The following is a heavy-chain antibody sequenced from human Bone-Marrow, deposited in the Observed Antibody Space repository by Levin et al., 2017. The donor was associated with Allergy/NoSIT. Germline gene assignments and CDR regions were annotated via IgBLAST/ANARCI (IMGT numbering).Heavy chain of an antibody. V-gene: IGHV1-3*01. Sequence: GESLKISCKASGYTFTSYAMHWVRQAPGQRLEWMGWINAGNGNTKYSQKFQGRVTITRDTSASTAYMELSSLRSEDTAVYYCAMPSVTTVNYYYYGMDVWGQGTTVTVSS. J-gene: IGHJ6*02. CDR2: INAGNGNT. D-gene: IGHD4-11*01. CDR1: GYTFTSYA. CDR3: AMPSVTTVNYYYYGMDV.